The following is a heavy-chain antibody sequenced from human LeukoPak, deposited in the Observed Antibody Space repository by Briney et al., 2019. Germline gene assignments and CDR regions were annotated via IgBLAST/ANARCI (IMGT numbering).Heavy chain of an antibody. CDR3: GKATGTLGN. D-gene: IGHD1-1*01. CDR2: ISGSGHST. J-gene: IGHJ4*02. V-gene: IGHV3-23*01. CDR1: GFTFNSYA. Sequence: GGSLRLSCAASGFTFNSYAMNWVRQAPGRGLEWVSAISGSGHSTYYADSVKGRFSIPRDNSKNTLYLQMNSLRAEDTAIYYCGKATGTLGNWGQGTLVTVSS.